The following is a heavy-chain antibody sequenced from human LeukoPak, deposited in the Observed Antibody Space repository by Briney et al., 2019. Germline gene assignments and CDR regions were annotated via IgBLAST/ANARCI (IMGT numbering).Heavy chain of an antibody. J-gene: IGHJ3*02. V-gene: IGHV3-11*04. CDR2: ISSRGSTI. Sequence: GRSLRLSPAVSVFTSSEYYMSCVPGTPRKGLESGLDISSRGSTIYYTDSAKGRFPTYRNNPKNRLYLQVNSLRAEDTAVYYCARDRKNQEIVVVVAVSDAFDIWGEGTMVTVSS. CDR3: ARDRKNQEIVVVVAVSDAFDI. CDR1: VFTSSEYY. D-gene: IGHD2-15*01.